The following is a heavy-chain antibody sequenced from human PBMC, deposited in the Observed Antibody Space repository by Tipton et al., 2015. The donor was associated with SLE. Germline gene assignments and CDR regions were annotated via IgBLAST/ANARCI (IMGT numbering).Heavy chain of an antibody. J-gene: IGHJ3*02. CDR3: ARDDLVRGAGAFDI. CDR1: GGSFSGYY. CDR2: INHSGST. V-gene: IGHV4-34*01. Sequence: TLSLTCAVYGGSFSGYYWSWIRQPPGKGLEWIGEINHSGSTNYNPSLKSRVTISVDTSKNQFSLKPSSVTAADTAVYYCARDDLVRGAGAFDIWGQGTMVTVSS. D-gene: IGHD3-10*01.